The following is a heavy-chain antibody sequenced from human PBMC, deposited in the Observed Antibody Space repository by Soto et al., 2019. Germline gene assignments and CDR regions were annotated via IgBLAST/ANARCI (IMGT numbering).Heavy chain of an antibody. D-gene: IGHD1-1*01. V-gene: IGHV3-9*01. J-gene: IGHJ5*02. CDR3: AKVSTTHTFGPLDP. Sequence: EVQLAESGGGLVQPGRSVRLSCAASGFTFDDYGMHWVRQAPGKGLEWVSGISWNSGSIGYADSVKGRFIISRDNDKNSLYLQMNNLRPEDTAFYFCAKVSTTHTFGPLDPWGQGTLVTVSS. CDR2: ISWNSGSI. CDR1: GFTFDDYG.